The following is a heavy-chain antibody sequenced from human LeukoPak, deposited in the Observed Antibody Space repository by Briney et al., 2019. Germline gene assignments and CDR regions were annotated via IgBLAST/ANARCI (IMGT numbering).Heavy chain of an antibody. CDR1: GFTVSSNY. J-gene: IGHJ3*01. CDR2: AYIDGNT. CDR3: ARGLSRMYYDFWSGNDPT. V-gene: IGHV3-66*02. D-gene: IGHD3-3*01. Sequence: GGSLRLSCVVSGFTVSSNYMSSVRQAPGKGLEWVSVAYIDGNTYYADSVKGRFIISRDNSKNTLYLQMNSLRVEDTAVYYCARGLSRMYYDFWSGNDPTWGQGTMVTVSS.